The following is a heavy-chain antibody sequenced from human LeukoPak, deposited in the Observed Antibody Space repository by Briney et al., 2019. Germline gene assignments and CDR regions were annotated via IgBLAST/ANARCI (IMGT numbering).Heavy chain of an antibody. J-gene: IGHJ3*02. Sequence: APVKVSCKASGYTFTSYGISWVRQAPGQGLEWMGWISAYNGNTNYAQKLQGRVTMTTDTSTSTAYMELRSLRSDDTAVYYCARGEGYYDILTGYPCAFDIWGQGTMVTVSS. CDR2: ISAYNGNT. CDR1: GYTFTSYG. V-gene: IGHV1-18*01. D-gene: IGHD3-9*01. CDR3: ARGEGYYDILTGYPCAFDI.